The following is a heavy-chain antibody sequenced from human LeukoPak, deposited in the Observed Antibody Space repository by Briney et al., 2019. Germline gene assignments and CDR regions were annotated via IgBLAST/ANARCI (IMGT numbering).Heavy chain of an antibody. CDR1: GFTFSTYP. D-gene: IGHD3-10*01. J-gene: IGHJ4*02. V-gene: IGHV3-23*01. CDR3: AKGVTGTRGRMEY. CDR2: LSGSGNTT. Sequence: PGGSLRLSCAASGFTFSTYPMSWVRQAPGKGLEWVSTLSGSGNTTYYADSVKGRFTISRDNSKNTLYLQMNSLRAEDTAVYWCAKGVTGTRGRMEYWGQGTLVTVSS.